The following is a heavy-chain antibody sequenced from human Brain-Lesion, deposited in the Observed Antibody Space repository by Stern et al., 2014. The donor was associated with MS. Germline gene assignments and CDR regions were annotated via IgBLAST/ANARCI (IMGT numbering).Heavy chain of an antibody. CDR3: ARDSRKWGDSYIDY. CDR2: IYHSGST. J-gene: IGHJ4*02. CDR1: GGSVSGGSHY. Sequence: QVQLQESGPGLVKPSETLSLTCTVSGGSVSGGSHYWSWIRQPPGKGLEWIGDIYHSGSTKYNPSLKSRVTISVDVSKDQFSLRLTSVTAADTAVYYCARDSRKWGDSYIDYWGQGTLVTVSS. V-gene: IGHV4-61*01. D-gene: IGHD1-14*01.